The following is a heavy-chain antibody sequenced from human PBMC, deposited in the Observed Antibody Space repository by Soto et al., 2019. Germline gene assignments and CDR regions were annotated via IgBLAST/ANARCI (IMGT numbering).Heavy chain of an antibody. D-gene: IGHD6-25*01. CDR3: ATQRGGGGY. J-gene: IGHJ4*02. Sequence: EVQLVESGGGLIQPGGSLRLSCAVSGFTVSNNYMSWVRQAPGKGLEGVSVIYSGGYTAYGDSVKGRFTISRDNSKNPKHLQMNSRRPADTAVFYGATQRGGGGYWGQGTLVTVSS. CDR2: IYSGGYT. CDR1: GFTVSNNY. V-gene: IGHV3-53*01.